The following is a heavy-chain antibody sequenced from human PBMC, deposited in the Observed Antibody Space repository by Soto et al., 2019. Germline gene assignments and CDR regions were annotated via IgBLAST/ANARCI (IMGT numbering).Heavy chain of an antibody. Sequence: LRLSCAASGFTFSSYGMHWGRQAPGKGLEWVAVIWYDGSNKYYADSVKGRFTISRDNSKNTLYLQMNSLRAEDTAVYYCARTRPLYSRSSDGYFDYLGQGTLLTVSS. CDR1: GFTFSSYG. CDR2: IWYDGSNK. V-gene: IGHV3-33*01. J-gene: IGHJ4*02. CDR3: ARTRPLYSRSSDGYFDY. D-gene: IGHD6-6*01.